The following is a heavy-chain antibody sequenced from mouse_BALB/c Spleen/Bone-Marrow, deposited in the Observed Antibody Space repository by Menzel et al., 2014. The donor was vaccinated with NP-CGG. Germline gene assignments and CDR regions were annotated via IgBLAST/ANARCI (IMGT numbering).Heavy chain of an antibody. CDR1: GFSLTSYD. CDR2: IWTGGGT. CDR3: VRVRYFDV. V-gene: IGHV2-9-2*01. Sequence: VKLMESGPGLVAPSQSLSITCTVSGFSLTSYDISWIRQPPGKGLEWLGVIWTGGGTNYNSAFMSRLSISKDNSKSQVFLKMNSLRTDDTAIYYCVRVRYFDVWGAGTTVTVSS. J-gene: IGHJ1*01.